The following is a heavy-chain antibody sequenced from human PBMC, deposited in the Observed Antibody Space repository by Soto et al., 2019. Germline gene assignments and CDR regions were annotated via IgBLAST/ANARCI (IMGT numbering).Heavy chain of an antibody. V-gene: IGHV3-30*18. Sequence: PGGSLRLSCVASGFTFRDYGMHWVRQAPGKGLEWVAGISHHGLKEHYADSVKGRFTISRDNSKKTVYLQLNSLRGDDTAVYYCAKDWVGGSNKYYFEYWGQGTLVTV. J-gene: IGHJ4*02. CDR3: AKDWVGGSNKYYFEY. CDR2: ISHHGLKE. D-gene: IGHD1-26*01. CDR1: GFTFRDYG.